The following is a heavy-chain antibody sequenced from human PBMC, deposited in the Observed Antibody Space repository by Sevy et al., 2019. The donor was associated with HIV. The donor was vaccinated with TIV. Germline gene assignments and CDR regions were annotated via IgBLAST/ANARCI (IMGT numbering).Heavy chain of an antibody. CDR1: GFSFSSYG. CDR2: IQYDGSNK. V-gene: IGHV3-30*02. J-gene: IGHJ4*02. Sequence: GGSLRLSCAASGFSFSSYGMHWVRQAPGKGLEWMSYIQYDGSNKDYADSVKGRFTISRDNSKNTRYLQMNSLRVEDTALFYCGKEGGGEGVDHWGQGTLVTVSS. CDR3: GKEGGGEGVDH. D-gene: IGHD2-21*01.